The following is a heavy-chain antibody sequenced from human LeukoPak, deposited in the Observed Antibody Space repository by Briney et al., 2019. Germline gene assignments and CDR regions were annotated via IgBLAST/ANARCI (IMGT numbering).Heavy chain of an antibody. J-gene: IGHJ4*02. CDR2: MNPNSGNT. Sequence: ASVKVSCKASGDTFKNYDINWVRQATGQGLERMGWMNPNSGNTGFAQKFQDRVSMTRDTSINTAYMELTSLRSGDTAVYYCARATPGGLHGYSFDYWGQGTVVTVYS. V-gene: IGHV1-8*02. CDR3: ARATPGGLHGYSFDY. D-gene: IGHD5-24*01. CDR1: GDTFKNYD.